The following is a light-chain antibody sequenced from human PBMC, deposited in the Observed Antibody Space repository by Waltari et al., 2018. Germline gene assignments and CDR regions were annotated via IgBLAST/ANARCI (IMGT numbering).Light chain of an antibody. CDR1: SGHSNYA. V-gene: IGLV4-69*02. CDR2: LNSDGSH. J-gene: IGLJ2*01. Sequence: QLVLTQSPSASASLGASVKLTCTLSSGHSNYAIAWHQRQPEKGPQDLMKLNSDGSHSQGDGIPDRFSGSSSGAERYLTISSLQSEDEADYYCQTWGTGTQVVFGGGTKLTVL. CDR3: QTWGTGTQVV.